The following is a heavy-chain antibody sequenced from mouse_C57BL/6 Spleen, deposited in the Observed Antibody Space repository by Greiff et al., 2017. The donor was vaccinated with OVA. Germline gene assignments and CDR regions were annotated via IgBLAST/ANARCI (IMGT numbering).Heavy chain of an antibody. CDR3: ARSGDYDWYFDV. J-gene: IGHJ1*03. D-gene: IGHD2-4*01. V-gene: IGHV1-9*01. CDR1: GYTFTGYW. CDR2: ILPGSGST. Sequence: QVQLQQSGAELMKPGASVKLSCKATGYTFTGYWIEWVKQRPGHGLEWIGEILPGSGSTNYNEKFKGNATFTADTSSNTAYMQLSSLTTEYSAINYWARSGDYDWYFDVWGTGTTVTVSS.